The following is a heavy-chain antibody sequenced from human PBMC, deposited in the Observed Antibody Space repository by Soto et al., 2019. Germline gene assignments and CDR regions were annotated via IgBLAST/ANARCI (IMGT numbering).Heavy chain of an antibody. J-gene: IGHJ4*02. CDR3: ELWVLEWLPQSVDY. D-gene: IGHD3-3*01. Sequence: EVQLVESGGGLVKPGGSLRLSCAASGFTFRDFSMNWVRQAPGKGLEWVASITSRSSYIYYADSVKGRFTISRDDATSSVYLRMNSLGGEDTAIYYCELWVLEWLPQSVDYWGQGTLVTVSS. V-gene: IGHV3-21*02. CDR1: GFTFRDFS. CDR2: ITSRSSYI.